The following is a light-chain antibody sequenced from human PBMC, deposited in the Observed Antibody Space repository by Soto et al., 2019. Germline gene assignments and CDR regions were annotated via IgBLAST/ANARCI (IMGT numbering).Light chain of an antibody. J-gene: IGLJ1*01. CDR3: SSYSGTNYHYV. V-gene: IGLV2-8*01. Sequence: LTKPPSASGSFGQSVTISCTGTSSDVGGYNYVSWYQQHPGKAPKLMIYEVSERPSGVPDRFSGSKSGNTASLTVSGLQADDEADYYCSSYSGTNYHYVFGTGTKVTVL. CDR1: SSDVGGYNY. CDR2: EVS.